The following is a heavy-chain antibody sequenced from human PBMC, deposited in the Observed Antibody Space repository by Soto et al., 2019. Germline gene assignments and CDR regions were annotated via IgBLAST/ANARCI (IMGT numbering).Heavy chain of an antibody. V-gene: IGHV3-30-3*01. CDR1: GFTFSSYA. J-gene: IGHJ4*02. Sequence: QVQLVESGGGVVQPGRSLRISCAASGFTFSSYAMHWVRQAPGKGLEWVAVMSYDGSNKYYADSVKGRFTISRDNSKNTLYLQMNSLRAEDTAVYYCARDKSPYSSGWHNRHFDSWGQGTLVTVSS. CDR3: ARDKSPYSSGWHNRHFDS. D-gene: IGHD6-19*01. CDR2: MSYDGSNK.